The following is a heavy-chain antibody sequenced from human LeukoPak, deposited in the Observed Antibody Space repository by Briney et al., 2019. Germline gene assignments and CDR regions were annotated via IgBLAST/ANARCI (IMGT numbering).Heavy chain of an antibody. CDR3: ASTRRGYYYYMDD. V-gene: IGHV4-59*01. CDR1: GGSISSYY. J-gene: IGHJ6*03. D-gene: IGHD1-26*01. Sequence: SETLSLTCTVSGGSISSYYWSWIRQPPGKGLEWIGYIYYSGSTNYNPSLKSRVTISVDTSKNQFSLKLSSVTAADTAVYYCASTRRGYYYYMDDWGKGTTVTVSS. CDR2: IYYSGST.